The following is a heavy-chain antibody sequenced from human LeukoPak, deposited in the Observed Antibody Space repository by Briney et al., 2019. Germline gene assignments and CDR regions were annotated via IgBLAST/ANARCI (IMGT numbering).Heavy chain of an antibody. V-gene: IGHV3-7*01. CDR1: GFTFTDYW. Sequence: PGGSLRLSCAASGFTFTDYWMTWVRQVPGKGLEWVANIHKAGTESYYVDSVKGRFAISRDNAKNSLYLQLSSLRVDDTAAYYCARVGTWELQRVFDYWGQGTLVTVSS. CDR2: IHKAGTES. D-gene: IGHD1-26*01. CDR3: ARVGTWELQRVFDY. J-gene: IGHJ4*02.